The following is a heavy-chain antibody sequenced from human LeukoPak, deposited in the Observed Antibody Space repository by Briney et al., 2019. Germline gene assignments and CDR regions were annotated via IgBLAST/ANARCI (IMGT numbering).Heavy chain of an antibody. CDR1: GGSFSGYY. CDR2: INHSGST. J-gene: IGHJ4*02. CDR3: ARYDILTGYYNVGFDY. D-gene: IGHD3-9*01. Sequence: SETLSLACAVYGGSFSGYYWSWIRQPPGKGLEWIGEINHSGSTNYNPSLKSRVTISVDTSKNQFSLKLSSVTAADTAVYYCARYDILTGYYNVGFDYWGQGTLVTVSS. V-gene: IGHV4-34*01.